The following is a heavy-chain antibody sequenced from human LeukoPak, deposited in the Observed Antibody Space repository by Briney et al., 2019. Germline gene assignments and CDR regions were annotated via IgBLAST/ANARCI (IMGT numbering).Heavy chain of an antibody. CDR1: GYTFTGYY. Sequence: ASVKVSCKASGYTFTGYYIHWVRQAPGQGLEWVGWINPNNGGTNYAQQFQGRVTMTRDTSISTAYMQLSRLRADDTAVYYCARGGGTVFGVINDWGRGTLVTVSS. CDR3: ARGGGTVFGVIND. J-gene: IGHJ4*02. D-gene: IGHD3-3*01. CDR2: INPNNGGT. V-gene: IGHV1-2*02.